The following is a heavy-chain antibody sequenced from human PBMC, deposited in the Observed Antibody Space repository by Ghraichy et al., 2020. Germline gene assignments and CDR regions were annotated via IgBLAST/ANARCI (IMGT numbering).Heavy chain of an antibody. V-gene: IGHV4-59*01. D-gene: IGHD4-17*01. CDR1: GGSISSYY. J-gene: IGHJ3*02. Sequence: LTCTVSGGSISSYYWSWIRQPPGKGLEWIGYIYYSGSTNYNPSLKSRVTISVDTSKNQFSLKLSSVTAADTAVYYCARDFRTANDAFDIWGQGTMVTVSS. CDR3: ARDFRTANDAFDI. CDR2: IYYSGST.